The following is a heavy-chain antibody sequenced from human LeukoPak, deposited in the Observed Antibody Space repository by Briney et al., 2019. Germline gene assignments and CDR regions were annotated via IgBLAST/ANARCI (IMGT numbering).Heavy chain of an antibody. CDR2: ISYDGSNK. CDR1: GLTFSHYA. V-gene: IGHV3-30*18. J-gene: IGHJ4*02. D-gene: IGHD3-22*01. Sequence: GGALRLSGAAFGLTFSHYAMHWVRQAPGKGLEWVAVISYDGSNKYYADSVKGRFTISRDNSKNTLYMQMNSLRAEDTAVYYCAKQKSNAYYYDSSDAQYYFDYWGQGTLVTVSS. CDR3: AKQKSNAYYYDSSDAQYYFDY.